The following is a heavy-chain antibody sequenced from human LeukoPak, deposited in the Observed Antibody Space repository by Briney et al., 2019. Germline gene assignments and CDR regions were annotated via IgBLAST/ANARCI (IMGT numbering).Heavy chain of an antibody. CDR2: IYSGGST. CDR1: GFNVSTNY. J-gene: IGHJ4*02. D-gene: IGHD5-12*01. Sequence: GGPLRLSCEAPGFNVSTNYMSWVRQAPGKGLGWVSVIYSGGSTYYADSVKGRFTISRDNSKNTLYLQMNSLRAEDTAVYYCARVSSGYDHFDYWGQGTLVTVSS. V-gene: IGHV3-53*01. CDR3: ARVSSGYDHFDY.